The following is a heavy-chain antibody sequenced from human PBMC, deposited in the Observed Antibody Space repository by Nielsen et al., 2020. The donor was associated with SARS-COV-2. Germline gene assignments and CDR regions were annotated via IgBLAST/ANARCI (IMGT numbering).Heavy chain of an antibody. V-gene: IGHV1-69*06. D-gene: IGHD6-6*01. CDR2: IIPIFGTA. CDR3: ARSPAARPKYYFDY. J-gene: IGHJ4*02. Sequence: SVKVSCKASGGTFSSYAISWVRQAPGQGLEWMGGIIPIFGTANYAQKFQGRVTITADKSTSTAYMELSSLRSEDTAVYYCARSPAARPKYYFDYWGQGTLVTVSS. CDR1: GGTFSSYA.